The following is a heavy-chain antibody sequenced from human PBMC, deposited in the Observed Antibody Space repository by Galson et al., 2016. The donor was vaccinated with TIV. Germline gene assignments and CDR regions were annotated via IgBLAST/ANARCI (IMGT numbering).Heavy chain of an antibody. CDR2: INAGNGNT. J-gene: IGHJ5*02. V-gene: IGHV1-3*01. CDR1: GYIFTTYA. D-gene: IGHD6-13*01. Sequence: SVKVSCKASGYIFTTYAIHWVRQAPGQRLEWMGWINAGNGNTKYSQTFQGRVTLTRDTSTSTAYMELSSLRSEDTAVYYCARDGLIAVAGPNWVDPWGQGTLVTVSS. CDR3: ARDGLIAVAGPNWVDP.